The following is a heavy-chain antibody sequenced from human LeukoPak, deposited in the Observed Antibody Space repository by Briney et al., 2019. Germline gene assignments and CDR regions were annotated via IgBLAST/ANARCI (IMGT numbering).Heavy chain of an antibody. Sequence: TGGSLRLSCAASGFTFSTHSLSWVRQAPGKGLEWVSTITSGGVPYYAASAKGRFTISRDNAKNSLYLQMNSLRVEDTAVFYCARDSTVWSRDYWGQGTLVVVS. D-gene: IGHD6-19*01. V-gene: IGHV3-21*01. CDR1: GFTFSTHS. CDR2: ITSGGVP. J-gene: IGHJ4*02. CDR3: ARDSTVWSRDY.